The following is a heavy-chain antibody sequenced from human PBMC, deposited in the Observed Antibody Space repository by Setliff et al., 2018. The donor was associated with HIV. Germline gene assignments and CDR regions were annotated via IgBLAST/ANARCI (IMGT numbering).Heavy chain of an antibody. D-gene: IGHD6-19*01. V-gene: IGHV1-46*01. Sequence: GASVKVSCKASGYTFTSYYMHWVRQAPGQGLEWMGIINPSGGSTSYAQKFQGRVTMTRDTSTSTVYMEVSSLRSEDTAVYYCARGREKQWPVLADCLFDFWGQGTLVTVSS. J-gene: IGHJ4*02. CDR3: ARGREKQWPVLADCLFDF. CDR2: INPSGGST. CDR1: GYTFTSYY.